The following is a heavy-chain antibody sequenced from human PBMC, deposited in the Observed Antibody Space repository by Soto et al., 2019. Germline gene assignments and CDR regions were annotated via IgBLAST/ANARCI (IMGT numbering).Heavy chain of an antibody. Sequence: QVQLQESGPGLVKPSQTLSLTCTVSGGSISSGDYYWSWIRQPPGKGLEWIGYIYYSGSTYYNPPLKIRGTISVDTSKNQFSLKLSAVTAADTAVYYCARVSIGVVPAAMGNWFDPWGQGTLVTVSS. CDR2: IYYSGST. J-gene: IGHJ5*02. CDR1: GGSISSGDYY. V-gene: IGHV4-30-4*01. CDR3: ARVSIGVVPAAMGNWFDP. D-gene: IGHD2-2*01.